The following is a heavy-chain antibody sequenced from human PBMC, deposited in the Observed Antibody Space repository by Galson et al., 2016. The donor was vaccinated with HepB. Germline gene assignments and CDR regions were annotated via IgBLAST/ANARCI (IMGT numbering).Heavy chain of an antibody. J-gene: IGHJ4*02. D-gene: IGHD5-24*01. CDR2: INHSGST. V-gene: IGHV4-34*01. Sequence: SETLSLTCAVYGGSFSGYYWSWIRQPPGKGLEWIGEINHSGSTNYNPSLKSRVTISVDTSQNQFSLRLSSVTAADTAVYYCARCRGGYNHDFDSWGQGTLVTVSS. CDR3: ARCRGGYNHDFDS. CDR1: GGSFSGYY.